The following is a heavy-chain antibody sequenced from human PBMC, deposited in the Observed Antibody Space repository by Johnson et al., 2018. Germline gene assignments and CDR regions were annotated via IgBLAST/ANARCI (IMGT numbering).Heavy chain of an antibody. CDR2: ISGSGGST. J-gene: IGHJ1*01. Sequence: QLVQSGGGLVQPGGSLRLSCAASGFTFSSYAMSWVRQAPGKGLEWVSAISGSGGSTYSADSVKGRFTISRDNSKNTLYLQMKSLRAEETAVYYCAKDREQWLVMSRAEYFQHWGQGTLVTVSS. CDR3: AKDREQWLVMSRAEYFQH. CDR1: GFTFSSYA. V-gene: IGHV3-23*04. D-gene: IGHD6-19*01.